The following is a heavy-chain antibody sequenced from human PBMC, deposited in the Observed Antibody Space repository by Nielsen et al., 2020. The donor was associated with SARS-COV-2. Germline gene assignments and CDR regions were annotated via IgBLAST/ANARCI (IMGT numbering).Heavy chain of an antibody. CDR3: ARAHPDTVSSWYESTSNWFDP. J-gene: IGHJ5*02. CDR1: GYTFTSYA. Sequence: ASVKVSCKASGYTFTSYAMNWVRQAPGQGLEWMGWINTNTGNPTYAQGFTGRFVFSLDTSVSTAYLQISSLKAEDTAVYYCARAHPDTVSSWYESTSNWFDPWGQGTLVTVSS. D-gene: IGHD6-13*01. CDR2: INTNTGNP. V-gene: IGHV7-4-1*02.